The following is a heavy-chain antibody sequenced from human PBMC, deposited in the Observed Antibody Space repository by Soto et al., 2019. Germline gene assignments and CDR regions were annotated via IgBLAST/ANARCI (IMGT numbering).Heavy chain of an antibody. Sequence: EVQLLESGGGLVQPGGSLRLSCTASGFTFSSYSMNWVRQAPGKGLEWVSVISNNGGSTYYADSVKGRFAISRDNSKNMLYLQMNSLRAEDTALYYCAKEDIVVPPTILALHYWGQGTLVTVSS. CDR2: ISNNGGST. CDR3: AKEDIVVPPTILALHY. J-gene: IGHJ4*02. D-gene: IGHD2-2*02. CDR1: GFTFSSYS. V-gene: IGHV3-23*01.